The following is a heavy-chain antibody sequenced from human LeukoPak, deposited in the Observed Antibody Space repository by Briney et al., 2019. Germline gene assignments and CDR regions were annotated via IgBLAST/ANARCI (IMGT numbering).Heavy chain of an antibody. V-gene: IGHV5-51*01. D-gene: IGHD3-16*02. J-gene: IGHJ4*02. Sequence: GESLKISCKGSGYSFTSYWIGWVRQMPGKGLEWMGIIYPGDSDTRYSPSFQGQVTISADKSISTAYLQWSSLKASDTAIYYCARRYDYVWGSYRWYYFDYWGQGTLVTVSS. CDR2: IYPGDSDT. CDR1: GYSFTSYW. CDR3: ARRYDYVWGSYRWYYFDY.